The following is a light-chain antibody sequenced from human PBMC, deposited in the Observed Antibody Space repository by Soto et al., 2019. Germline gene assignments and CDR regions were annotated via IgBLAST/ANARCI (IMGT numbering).Light chain of an antibody. J-gene: IGLJ1*01. Sequence: QSALTQPPSASRSPGQSVTISCTGTSSDVGGYDYVSWYQQYPGKTPKLMIFEVTKRPSGVPDRFSGSKSGNTASLTVSGLQAEDEADYYRLSYAGNAYVFGTGTKVTVL. CDR3: LSYAGNAYV. CDR2: EVT. V-gene: IGLV2-8*02. CDR1: SSDVGGYDY.